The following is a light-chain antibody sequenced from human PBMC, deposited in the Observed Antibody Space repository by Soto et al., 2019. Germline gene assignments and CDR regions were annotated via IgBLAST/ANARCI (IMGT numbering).Light chain of an antibody. CDR1: NIGSKS. CDR2: YDS. J-gene: IGLJ2*01. Sequence: SYELTQPPSVSVAPGKTARITCGGNNIGSKSVHWYQQKPGQAPVLVIYYDSDRPSGIPERFSGSNSGNTATLTIRRVEAGDESDYYCQVWDSSSDRVFGGGTKVTVL. V-gene: IGLV3-21*04. CDR3: QVWDSSSDRV.